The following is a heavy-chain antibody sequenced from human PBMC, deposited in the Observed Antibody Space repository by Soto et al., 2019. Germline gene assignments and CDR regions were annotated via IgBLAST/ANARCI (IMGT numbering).Heavy chain of an antibody. V-gene: IGHV1-69*01. CDR2: IIPIFGTA. D-gene: IGHD6-13*01. CDR1: GGTFSSYA. J-gene: IGHJ5*02. CDR3: ARQAADTGGFDP. Sequence: QVQLVQSGAEVKKPGSSVKVSCKASGGTFSSYAISWVRQAPGQGLEWMGGIIPIFGTANYAQKFQGRVMITADESTSTAYMELSSLRSEDTAVHYCARQAADTGGFDPWGQGTLVTVSS.